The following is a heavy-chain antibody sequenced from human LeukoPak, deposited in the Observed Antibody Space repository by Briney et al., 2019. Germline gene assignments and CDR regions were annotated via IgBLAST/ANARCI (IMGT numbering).Heavy chain of an antibody. Sequence: GTSLRLSCAASGFTFSSYAMHWVRQAPGKGLEWVAVISYDGTNKYYADSVKGRFTISRDNSKNTLYLQMNSLRAEDTAVYYCAKDRRDIVATMIETSTAQFDPWGQGTLVTVSS. CDR1: GFTFSSYA. CDR3: AKDRRDIVATMIETSTAQFDP. D-gene: IGHD5-12*01. CDR2: ISYDGTNK. V-gene: IGHV3-30*18. J-gene: IGHJ5*02.